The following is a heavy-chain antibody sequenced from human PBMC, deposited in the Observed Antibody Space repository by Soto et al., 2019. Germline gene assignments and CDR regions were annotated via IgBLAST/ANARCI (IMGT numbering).Heavy chain of an antibody. V-gene: IGHV3-13*01. CDR1: GFGFNGYD. J-gene: IGHJ6*02. Sequence: EVLLVESGGGLVQPGGSLRLSCAASGFGFNGYDMHWVRQDPGKNLEWVAAISTAGDTYYLGAVKGRFTISREDAKNSLSLQMNSLRVGDTAVYYCARGGDRFDGMDVWGQGTTVTVSS. CDR3: ARGGDRFDGMDV. D-gene: IGHD3-16*01. CDR2: ISTAGDT.